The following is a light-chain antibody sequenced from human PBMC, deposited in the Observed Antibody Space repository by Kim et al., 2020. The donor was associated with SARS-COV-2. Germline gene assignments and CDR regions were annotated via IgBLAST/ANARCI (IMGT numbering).Light chain of an antibody. CDR3: NSRDSNDNVV. V-gene: IGLV3-19*01. J-gene: IGLJ2*01. CDR2: GKN. Sequence: ALGQTVRITCQGDSLRSYYATWYHQMPGQAPLLVIYGKNNRPSGIPDRFSGSSSGNTASLTITGTQAGDEADYYCNSRDSNDNVVFGGGTQLTVL. CDR1: SLRSYY.